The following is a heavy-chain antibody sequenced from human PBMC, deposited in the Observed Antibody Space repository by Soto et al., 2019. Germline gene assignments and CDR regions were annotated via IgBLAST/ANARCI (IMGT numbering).Heavy chain of an antibody. CDR1: GYTLTELS. CDR3: ATDLTLSGLYSGFDY. V-gene: IGHV1-24*01. Sequence: ASVKVSCKVSGYTLTELSMHWVRQAPGKGLEWMGGFDPEDGETIYAQKFQGRVTMTEDTSTDTAYMELSSLRSEDTAVYYCATDLTLSGLYSGFDYWGQGTLVTVSS. D-gene: IGHD1-26*01. CDR2: FDPEDGET. J-gene: IGHJ4*02.